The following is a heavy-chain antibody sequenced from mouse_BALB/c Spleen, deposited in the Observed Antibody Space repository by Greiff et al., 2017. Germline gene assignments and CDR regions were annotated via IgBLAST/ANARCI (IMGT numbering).Heavy chain of an antibody. J-gene: IGHJ2*01. Sequence: QVQLQQSGAELAKPGASVKMSCKASGYTFTSYWMHWVKQRPGQGLEWIGYINPSTGYTEYNQKFKDKATLTADKSSSTAYMQLSSLTSEDSAVYYCARSSLLRFFDYWGQGTTLTVSS. V-gene: IGHV1-7*01. CDR2: INPSTGYT. CDR3: ARSSLLRFFDY. CDR1: GYTFTSYW. D-gene: IGHD1-2*01.